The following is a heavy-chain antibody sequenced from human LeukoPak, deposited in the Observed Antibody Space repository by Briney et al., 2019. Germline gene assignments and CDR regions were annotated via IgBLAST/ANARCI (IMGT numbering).Heavy chain of an antibody. J-gene: IGHJ4*02. D-gene: IGHD3-22*01. CDR2: IWYDGSNK. CDR3: ARDDYYDSSGYCLDY. CDR1: GFTFSSYG. V-gene: IGHV3-33*01. Sequence: GGSLRLSCAASGFTFSSYGMHWVRQAPGKGLEWVAVIWYDGSNKYYADSVKGRFTISRDNSKNTLYLQMNSPRAEDTAVYYCARDDYYDSSGYCLDYWGQGTLVTVSS.